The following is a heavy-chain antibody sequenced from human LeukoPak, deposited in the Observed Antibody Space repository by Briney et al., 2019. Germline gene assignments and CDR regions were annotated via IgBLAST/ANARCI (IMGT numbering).Heavy chain of an antibody. V-gene: IGHV3-23*01. CDR3: AKGQSRSGSTCYFDN. Sequence: GGSLRLSCAASGFTFNSYGMNWVRQAPGKGLEWVSIISGSGGTTFYADSVKGRFTISRDNSRNTLYLQMNSLRAEDTAVYYCAKGQSRSGSTCYFDNWGQGTLVTVSS. J-gene: IGHJ4*02. CDR1: GFTFNSYG. CDR2: ISGSGGTT. D-gene: IGHD3-22*01.